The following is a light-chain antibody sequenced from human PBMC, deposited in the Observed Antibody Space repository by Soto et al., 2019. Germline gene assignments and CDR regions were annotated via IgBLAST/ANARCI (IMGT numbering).Light chain of an antibody. Sequence: QSVLTQPASVSGSPGQSITISCTGTGSDVGGYNYVSWYQQHPGKAPKVIIYDVSNRPSGVSNRFSGSKSGNTASLTMSGLQAEDEADYYCSSYTSASTPLVFGGGTKVTVL. CDR1: GSDVGGYNY. CDR3: SSYTSASTPLV. V-gene: IGLV2-14*01. J-gene: IGLJ2*01. CDR2: DVS.